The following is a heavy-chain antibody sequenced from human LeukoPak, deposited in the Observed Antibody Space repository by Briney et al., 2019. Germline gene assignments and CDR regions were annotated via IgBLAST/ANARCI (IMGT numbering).Heavy chain of an antibody. CDR3: ARGNCSGGSCYPRRAYYYMDV. Sequence: ASVKVSCKASGYTFTSYGITWVRQAPGQGLEWMGWISPYNGYTNYAQKLQDRVTMTTDTSTSTAYMELRSLRSDDTAVYYCARGNCSGGSCYPRRAYYYMDVWGKGTTVTVSS. CDR2: ISPYNGYT. V-gene: IGHV1-18*01. CDR1: GYTFTSYG. J-gene: IGHJ6*03. D-gene: IGHD2-15*01.